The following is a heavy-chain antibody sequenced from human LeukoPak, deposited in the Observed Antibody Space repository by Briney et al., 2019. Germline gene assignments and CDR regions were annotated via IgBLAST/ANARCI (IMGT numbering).Heavy chain of an antibody. Sequence: SETLSLTCTVSGGSISSSSYYWGWIRQPPGKGLEWIGSIYYSGSTYYNPSLKSRVTISVDTSKNQFSLKLSSVTAADTAVYYCARQSGGEFFPYYFDYWGQGTLVTVSS. D-gene: IGHD3-3*01. J-gene: IGHJ4*02. CDR1: GGSISSSSYY. CDR3: ARQSGGEFFPYYFDY. V-gene: IGHV4-39*01. CDR2: IYYSGST.